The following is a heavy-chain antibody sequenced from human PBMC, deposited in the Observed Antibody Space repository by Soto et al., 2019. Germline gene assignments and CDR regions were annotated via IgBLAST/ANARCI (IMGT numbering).Heavy chain of an antibody. CDR1: GYTFTSYD. CDR2: MNPNSGNT. D-gene: IGHD1-26*01. CDR3: ARDSYPNDY. V-gene: IGHV1-8*01. J-gene: IGHJ4*02. Sequence: ASVKVSCKTSGYTFTSYDINWVRQATGQGLEWMGWMNPNSGNTGYAQKFQGRVTMTRDTSMSTAYMELSSLRSDDTAVYYCARDSYPNDYWGQGTLVTVSS.